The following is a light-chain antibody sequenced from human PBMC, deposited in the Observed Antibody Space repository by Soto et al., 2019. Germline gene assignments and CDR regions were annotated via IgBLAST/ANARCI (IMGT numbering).Light chain of an antibody. CDR3: QQLNIFPPLFT. CDR1: QGIRSY. V-gene: IGKV1-9*01. CDR2: GAS. J-gene: IGKJ3*01. Sequence: DIPLTQSPFFLSASVGDRVTITCRASQGIRSYLAWYQQRPGKAPELLIYGASTLRTGVASRFSGSGSGTEVNITISSLQPEDFATYFCQQLNIFPPLFTFGPGTKVDIK.